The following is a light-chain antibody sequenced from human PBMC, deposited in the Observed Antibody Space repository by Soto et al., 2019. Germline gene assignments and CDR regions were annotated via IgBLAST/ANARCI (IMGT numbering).Light chain of an antibody. CDR1: QSVSSSY. J-gene: IGKJ1*01. CDR3: QQYGSSPIT. CDR2: GAS. V-gene: IGKV3-20*01. Sequence: NVLTQSPGTLSLSPGERATLSRRPSQSVSSSYLAWYQQKPGQAPRLLIYGASSRATGIPDRFSGSGHRTDFTLTISSLEPEDSAVYYCQQYGSSPITFGQGTKVDIK.